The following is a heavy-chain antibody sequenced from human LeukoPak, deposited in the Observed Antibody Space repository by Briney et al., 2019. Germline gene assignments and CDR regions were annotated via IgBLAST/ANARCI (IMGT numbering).Heavy chain of an antibody. CDR3: ARDPYSGSYGDYYYYYMDL. Sequence: GGSLRLSCAAAGFTFSSYNMNWVRPAPGKGLEWVSSITSSSSYIYYADSVKDRFTISRDNAKNSLYLQMNSLRAEDTAVYYCARDPYSGSYGDYYYYYMDLWGQGTTVTISS. V-gene: IGHV3-21*01. J-gene: IGHJ6*03. CDR1: GFTFSSYN. D-gene: IGHD1-26*01. CDR2: ITSSSSYI.